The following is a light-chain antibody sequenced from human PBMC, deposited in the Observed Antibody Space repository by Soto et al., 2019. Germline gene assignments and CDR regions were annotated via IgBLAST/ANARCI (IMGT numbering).Light chain of an antibody. Sequence: DIVMTQSPDSLAVSLGERATINCKSSQSVLYSSNNKNYLAGYQQKPGQPPKLLIYWASTRESGVPDRFSGSGSGTDFTLTISSLQAEDVAVYVCQQYYSTPITFGQGTRLEIK. CDR2: WAS. V-gene: IGKV4-1*01. CDR3: QQYYSTPIT. CDR1: QSVLYSSNNKNY. J-gene: IGKJ5*01.